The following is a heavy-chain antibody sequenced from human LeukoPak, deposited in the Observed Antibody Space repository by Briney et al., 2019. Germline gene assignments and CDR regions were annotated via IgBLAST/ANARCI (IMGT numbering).Heavy chain of an antibody. Sequence: PSETLFLTCTVSGGSISSGSYYWSWIRQPAGKGLEWIGRIYTSGSTNYNLSLKSRVTISVDTSKNQFSLKLSSVTAADTAVYYCARTGYDFWSGPRHYFDYWGQGTLVTVSS. D-gene: IGHD3-3*01. J-gene: IGHJ4*02. CDR3: ARTGYDFWSGPRHYFDY. CDR1: GGSISSGSYY. V-gene: IGHV4-61*02. CDR2: IYTSGST.